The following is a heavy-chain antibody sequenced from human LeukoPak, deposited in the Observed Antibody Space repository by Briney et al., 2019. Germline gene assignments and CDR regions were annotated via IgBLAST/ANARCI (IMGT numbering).Heavy chain of an antibody. CDR1: GGTFSSYA. CDR2: ISYDGSNK. Sequence: SCKASGGTFSSYAMHWVRQAPGKGLEWVAVISYDGSNKYYADSVKGRFTISRDNSKNTLYLQMNSLRAEDTAVYYCARAAHLCSGGSCYRGGLDYWGQGTLVTVSS. CDR3: ARAAHLCSGGSCYRGGLDY. V-gene: IGHV3-30-3*01. D-gene: IGHD2-15*01. J-gene: IGHJ4*02.